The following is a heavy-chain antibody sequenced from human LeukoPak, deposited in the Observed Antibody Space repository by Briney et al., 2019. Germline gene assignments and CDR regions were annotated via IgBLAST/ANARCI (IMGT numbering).Heavy chain of an antibody. CDR1: GFTFSSHP. V-gene: IGHV3-23*01. J-gene: IGHJ4*02. Sequence: PGGSLRLSCAASGFTFSSHPMSWVRQLPGQGLEWVSTVSDGGDATYYADSVKGRFTISRDNSKNTMSLQMNSLRAEDTAVYYCVQRGHSGTFHFDYWGQGTLVIVSS. D-gene: IGHD1-26*01. CDR3: VQRGHSGTFHFDY. CDR2: VSDGGDAT.